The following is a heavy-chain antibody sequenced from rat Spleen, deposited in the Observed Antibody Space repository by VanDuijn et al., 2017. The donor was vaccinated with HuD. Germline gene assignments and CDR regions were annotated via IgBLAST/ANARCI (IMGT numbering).Heavy chain of an antibody. CDR1: GFTFSDYN. D-gene: IGHD1-12*03. J-gene: IGHJ2*01. V-gene: IGHV5S10*01. CDR2: IIYDGSRT. CDR3: TRLYYDGYYRYFDY. Sequence: EVQLVESGGGLVQPGRSLKLSCAASGFTFSDYNMAWVRQAPKKGLEWVATIIYDGSRTYYRDSVKGRFTISRDNAKSTLYLQMNSLRSEDTATYYCTRLYYDGYYRYFDYWGQGVMVTVSS.